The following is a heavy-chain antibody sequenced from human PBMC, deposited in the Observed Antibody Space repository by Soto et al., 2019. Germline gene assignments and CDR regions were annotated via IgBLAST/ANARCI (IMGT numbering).Heavy chain of an antibody. Sequence: PSETLSLTCTVSGGSISSYYWSWIRQPPGKGLELFGYIYYSGSTNYNPSLKSRVTISVDTSKNQFSLKLSSVTVADTAVYYCARVLVDCSSTSCRGGAFDIWGQGTMVTVSS. CDR3: ARVLVDCSSTSCRGGAFDI. CDR2: IYYSGST. CDR1: GGSISSYY. J-gene: IGHJ3*02. V-gene: IGHV4-59*01. D-gene: IGHD2-2*01.